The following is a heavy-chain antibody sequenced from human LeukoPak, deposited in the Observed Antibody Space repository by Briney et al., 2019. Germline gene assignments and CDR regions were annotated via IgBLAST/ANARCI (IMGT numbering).Heavy chain of an antibody. CDR1: GYTSDTYG. Sequence: GGSLRLSCAASGYTSDTYGMTWARQAPGKGLEWVSSISGSGYNTYYADSVKGRFTISRDNSKNTLYLQMDSLRAEDTAICYCATSTTSFDYWGQGTLVTVSS. J-gene: IGHJ4*02. CDR2: ISGSGYNT. V-gene: IGHV3-23*01. D-gene: IGHD1-14*01. CDR3: ATSTTSFDY.